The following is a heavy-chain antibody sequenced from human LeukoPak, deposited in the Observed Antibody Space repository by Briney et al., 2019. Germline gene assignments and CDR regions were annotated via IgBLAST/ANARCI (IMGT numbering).Heavy chain of an antibody. J-gene: IGHJ4*02. Sequence: GGSLRLSCAASGFTFSTYWMSWVRQAPGKGLEWVANIKQDGSEKYYVDSVKGRFTISRDNAKNSVYLQMNSLRAEDTAVYYCARDKGYYDSSGYYYFDYWGQGILVTVSS. V-gene: IGHV3-7*01. CDR3: ARDKGYYDSSGYYYFDY. CDR2: IKQDGSEK. CDR1: GFTFSTYW. D-gene: IGHD3-22*01.